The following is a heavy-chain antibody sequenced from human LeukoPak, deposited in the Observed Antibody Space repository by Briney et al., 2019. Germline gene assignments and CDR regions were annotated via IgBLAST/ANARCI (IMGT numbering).Heavy chain of an antibody. D-gene: IGHD3-10*01. CDR2: ISGSGGST. Sequence: GGSLRLSCAASGFTFSSYAMSWVRQAPGKGLEWVSAISGSGGSTYYADSVKGRFTISRDNSKNTLYLQMNSPRAEDTAVYYCAKDMVRGPTVDYWGQGTLVTVSS. CDR3: AKDMVRGPTVDY. V-gene: IGHV3-23*01. J-gene: IGHJ4*02. CDR1: GFTFSSYA.